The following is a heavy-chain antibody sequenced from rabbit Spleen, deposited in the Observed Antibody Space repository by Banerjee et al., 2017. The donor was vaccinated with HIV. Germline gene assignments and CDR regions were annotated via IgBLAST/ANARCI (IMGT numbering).Heavy chain of an antibody. V-gene: IGHV1S45*01. CDR3: ARDTSSSFSSYGMDL. CDR1: GFSFSDRDV. J-gene: IGHJ6*01. CDR2: IYGGVIGSS. Sequence: QEQLEESGGGLVKPEGSLTLTCKASGFSFSDRDVMCWVHQAPGKGLEWIACIYGGVIGSSYYATWAKGRFTISKTSSTTVTLQMTSLTAADTATYFCARDTSSSFSSYGMDLWGQGTLVTVS. D-gene: IGHD1-1*01.